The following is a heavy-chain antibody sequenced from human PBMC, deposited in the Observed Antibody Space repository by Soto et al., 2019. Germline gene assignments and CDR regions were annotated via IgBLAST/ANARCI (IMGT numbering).Heavy chain of an antibody. CDR1: GYTFTSYA. V-gene: IGHV1-3*01. D-gene: IGHD6-19*01. CDR3: ARGGGWYVWLDP. J-gene: IGHJ5*02. Sequence: ASVKVSCKASGYTFTSYAMHWVRQAPGQRLEWMGWINAGNGNTKYSQKFQGRVTITRDTSASTAYMELSSLRSEDTAVYYCARGGGWYVWLDPRGQRTLVTVSS. CDR2: INAGNGNT.